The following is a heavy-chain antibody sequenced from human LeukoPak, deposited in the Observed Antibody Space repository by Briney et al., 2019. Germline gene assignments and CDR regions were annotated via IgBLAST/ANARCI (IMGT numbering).Heavy chain of an antibody. Sequence: PSETLSLTCTVSGGSISSNSYYWGWIRQPPGKGLEWIVSIYYSGSTYYNPSLKSRVTISVDTSNNQFSLKLSSVTAADTAVYYCARSERLTMIVVDYWGQGTLVTVSS. J-gene: IGHJ4*02. V-gene: IGHV4-39*01. CDR2: IYYSGST. CDR1: GGSISSNSYY. D-gene: IGHD3-22*01. CDR3: ARSERLTMIVVDY.